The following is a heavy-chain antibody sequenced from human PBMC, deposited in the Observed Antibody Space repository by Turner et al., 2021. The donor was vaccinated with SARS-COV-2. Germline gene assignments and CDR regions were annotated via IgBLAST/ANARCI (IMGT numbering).Heavy chain of an antibody. V-gene: IGHV4-39*01. Sequence: QLQLHESGPGLVKPSETLSLTCAVPGGSIRSSYSYWGWIRQPPGKGLEWIGSIYYSGSTYYNPALKSRVTISVDTSKNQFSLKLRAVTAADTAVYYCARQGSGSYYAVPHYWGQGTLVTVSS. D-gene: IGHD3-10*01. J-gene: IGHJ4*02. CDR3: ARQGSGSYYAVPHY. CDR1: GGSIRSSYSY. CDR2: IYYSGST.